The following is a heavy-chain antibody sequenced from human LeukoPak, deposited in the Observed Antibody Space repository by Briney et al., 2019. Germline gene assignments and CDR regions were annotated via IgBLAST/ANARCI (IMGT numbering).Heavy chain of an antibody. CDR2: ISGGGGST. CDR1: GFTFSSYG. Sequence: GGSLRLSCAASGFTFSSYGLSWVRHAPGKGLEWVSGISGGGGSTYYADSVKGRFTISRDDSKNTLYLQMNSLRAEDTAVYYCAKAGADYYLDYYYMDVWGKGTTVTISS. V-gene: IGHV3-23*01. CDR3: AKAGADYYLDYYYMDV. D-gene: IGHD2/OR15-2a*01. J-gene: IGHJ6*03.